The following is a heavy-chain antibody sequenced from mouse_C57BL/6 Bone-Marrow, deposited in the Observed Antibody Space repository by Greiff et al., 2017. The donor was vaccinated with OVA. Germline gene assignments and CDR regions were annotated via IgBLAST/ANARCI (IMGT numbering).Heavy chain of an antibody. J-gene: IGHJ1*03. Sequence: VQLQQPGAELVMPGASVKLSCKASGYTFTSYWMHGVKQRPGQGLEWIGEIDPSDSYTNYNQKFKGKSTLTVDKSSSTAYMQLSSLTSEDSAVYYCARRGWLLRDWYFDVWGTGTTVTVSS. V-gene: IGHV1-69*01. D-gene: IGHD2-3*01. CDR3: ARRGWLLRDWYFDV. CDR1: GYTFTSYW. CDR2: IDPSDSYT.